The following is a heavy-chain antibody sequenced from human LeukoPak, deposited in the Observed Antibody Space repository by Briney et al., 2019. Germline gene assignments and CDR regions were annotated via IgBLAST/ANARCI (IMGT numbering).Heavy chain of an antibody. CDR2: IYSGGNT. J-gene: IGHJ4*02. D-gene: IGHD3-22*01. CDR1: GLTVSSNC. CDR3: ARRAGDYSHPYDY. V-gene: IGHV3-53*01. Sequence: QTGGSLRLSCAASGLTVSSNCMSWVRQAPEKGLEWVSFIYSGGNTYYADSVKGRFTISRDNSKNTVHLQMNSLRAEDTAMYYCARRAGDYSHPYDYWGQGTLVTVSS.